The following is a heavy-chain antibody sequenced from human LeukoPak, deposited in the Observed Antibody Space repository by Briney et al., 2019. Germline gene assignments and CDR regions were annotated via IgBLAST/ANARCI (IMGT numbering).Heavy chain of an antibody. J-gene: IGHJ2*01. D-gene: IGHD6-6*01. CDR1: GGSISSYY. Sequence: SETLSLTCTVSGGSISSYYWSWIRQPPGKGLEWIGYIYYSGSTNYNPSLKSRVTISVDTSKNQFSLKLSSVTAADTAVYFCARVTREAARYWYFDLWGRGTLVTVSS. V-gene: IGHV4-59*01. CDR2: IYYSGST. CDR3: ARVTREAARYWYFDL.